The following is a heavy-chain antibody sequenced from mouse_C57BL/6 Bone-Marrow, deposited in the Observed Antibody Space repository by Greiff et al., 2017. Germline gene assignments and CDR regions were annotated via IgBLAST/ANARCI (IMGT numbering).Heavy chain of an antibody. D-gene: IGHD1-1*01. CDR1: GFNINDDY. CDR2: IDPENGDT. V-gene: IGHV14-4*01. Sequence: EVQLQQSGAELVRPGASVKLSCTASGFNINDDYMHWVKQRPEQGLEWIGWIDPENGDTEYASKFQGRATLTADTSSNTAYLQLSSLTSEDTAVYYCTMGYGSNCYFDYWGPGTTLTVSS. J-gene: IGHJ2*01. CDR3: TMGYGSNCYFDY.